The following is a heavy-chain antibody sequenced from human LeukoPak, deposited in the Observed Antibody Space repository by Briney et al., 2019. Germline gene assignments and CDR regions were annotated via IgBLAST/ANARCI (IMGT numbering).Heavy chain of an antibody. V-gene: IGHV3-7*01. J-gene: IGHJ4*02. CDR1: GFTFSRFW. CDR2: IKQDGSEK. D-gene: IGHD4-17*01. CDR3: AFNDYGERGANFDY. Sequence: GGSLRLSCAASGFTFSRFWMAWVRQAPGKGLEWVANIKQDGSEKYYADSVKGRFTISRDNAKNSLYLQMNSLRVEDTAVYYCAFNDYGERGANFDYWGRGTLVTVSS.